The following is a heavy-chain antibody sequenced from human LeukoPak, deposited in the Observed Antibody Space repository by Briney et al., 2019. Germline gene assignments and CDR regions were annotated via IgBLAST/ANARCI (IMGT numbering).Heavy chain of an antibody. J-gene: IGHJ4*02. CDR2: INTNTGNA. V-gene: IGHV7-4-1*02. D-gene: IGHD3-3*01. Sequence: ASVTVSSTASGYTFTSYAMHWVRQAPGQGLEWMGWINTNTGNATYAQGFTGRFVFSLDTSVSTAYLQISSLKAEDTAVYYCARDREYDFWSGYYAFDYWGQGTLVTVFS. CDR1: GYTFTSYA. CDR3: ARDREYDFWSGYYAFDY.